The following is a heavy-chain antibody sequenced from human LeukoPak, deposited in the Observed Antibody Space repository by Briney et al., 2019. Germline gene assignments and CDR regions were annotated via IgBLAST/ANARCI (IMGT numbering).Heavy chain of an antibody. Sequence: RAGGSLRLSCAASGFTFDDYGMSWVRQAPGKGLEWVSGINWNGGSTGYADSAKGRFTISRDNAKNSLYLQMNSLRAEDTAVYYCVRDDALGYCSSTNCYTENWFDPWGQGTLVTVSS. D-gene: IGHD2-2*02. J-gene: IGHJ5*02. CDR1: GFTFDDYG. V-gene: IGHV3-20*04. CDR2: INWNGGST. CDR3: VRDDALGYCSSTNCYTENWFDP.